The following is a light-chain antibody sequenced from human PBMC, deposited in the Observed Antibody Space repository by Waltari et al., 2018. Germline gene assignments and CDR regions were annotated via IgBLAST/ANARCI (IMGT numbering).Light chain of an antibody. Sequence: DIVMTQSPDSLAVSLGERVTINCRFSQNLLYNSDKKNYLAWFQQKPGQPPKLLIYWASTRESGVPDRFSGSGSGTEFTLTISSLQAADVAVYYCQQCYSTPYTFGQGTKLEIK. V-gene: IGKV4-1*01. J-gene: IGKJ2*01. CDR3: QQCYSTPYT. CDR1: QNLLYNSDKKNY. CDR2: WAS.